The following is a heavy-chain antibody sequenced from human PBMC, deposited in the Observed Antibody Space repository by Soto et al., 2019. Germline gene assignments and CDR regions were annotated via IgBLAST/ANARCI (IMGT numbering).Heavy chain of an antibody. Sequence: SETLSLTCTVSGGSISSSSYYWGWIRQPPGKGMEWIGYIYYSGSTYYNPSLKSRVTMSVYTSKNQFSLKLSSVTAADTAVYYCARLDYGDYIFDYWGQGTLVTVSS. D-gene: IGHD4-17*01. J-gene: IGHJ4*02. CDR1: GGSISSSSYY. V-gene: IGHV4-39*07. CDR2: IYYSGST. CDR3: ARLDYGDYIFDY.